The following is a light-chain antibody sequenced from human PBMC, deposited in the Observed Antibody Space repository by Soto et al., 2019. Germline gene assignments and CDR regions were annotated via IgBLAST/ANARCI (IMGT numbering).Light chain of an antibody. Sequence: DIGLTQSPVTLSLSPGERATLSCRASQSLRSSYLAWYQQKPGQAPRLLMYGASNRAAGFPDRFSGSGSGTDFTLTISRLEPEDFAVYYFHCQQFAESSLYTFGQGTKVEMK. J-gene: IGKJ2*01. CDR3: HCQQFAESSLYT. V-gene: IGKV3-20*01. CDR1: QSLRSSY. CDR2: GAS.